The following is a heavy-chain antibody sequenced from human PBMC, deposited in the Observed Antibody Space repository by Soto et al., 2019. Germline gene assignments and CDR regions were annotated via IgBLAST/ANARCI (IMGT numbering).Heavy chain of an antibody. CDR1: GFTFSSYA. CDR3: AKDLVLYYDFWSGINWFDP. CDR2: ISGSGGST. Sequence: SLRLSCAASGFTFSSYAMSWVRQAPGKGLEWVSAISGSGGSTYYADSVKGRFTISRDNSKNTLYLQMNSLRAEDTAVYYCAKDLVLYYDFWSGINWFDPWGQGTLVTVSS. V-gene: IGHV3-23*01. D-gene: IGHD3-3*01. J-gene: IGHJ5*02.